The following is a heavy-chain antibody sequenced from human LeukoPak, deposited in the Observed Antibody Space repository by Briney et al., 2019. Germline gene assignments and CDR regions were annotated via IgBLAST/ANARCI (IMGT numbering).Heavy chain of an antibody. CDR1: GFTFSSYS. Sequence: PGGSLRLSCAASGFTFSSYSMNWVRQAPGKGLEWVSSISSSSSYIYYADSVKGRFTISRDNSKNTLYLQMNSLRAEDTAVYYCARDSEDYDLYRGGNDYWGQGTLVTVSS. J-gene: IGHJ4*02. CDR2: ISSSSSYI. CDR3: ARDSEDYDLYRGGNDY. V-gene: IGHV3-21*01. D-gene: IGHD3-3*01.